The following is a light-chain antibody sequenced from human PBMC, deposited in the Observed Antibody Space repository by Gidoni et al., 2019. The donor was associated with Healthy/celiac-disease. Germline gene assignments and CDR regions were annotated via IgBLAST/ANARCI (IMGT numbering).Light chain of an antibody. V-gene: IGKV3-11*01. J-gene: IGKJ4*01. Sequence: EIVLTQSPATLSLPPGERATLPCRASQSVSSYLAWYQQKPGQAPRLLIYDASTRTTGIPARFSGSGSGTDFTLTISSLEPEDFAVYYCQQRSSWPSLTFGGGTKLEIK. CDR3: QQRSSWPSLT. CDR2: DAS. CDR1: QSVSSY.